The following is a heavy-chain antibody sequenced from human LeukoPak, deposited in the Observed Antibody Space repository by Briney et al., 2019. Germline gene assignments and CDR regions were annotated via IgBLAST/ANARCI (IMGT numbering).Heavy chain of an antibody. Sequence: SETLSLTCTVSGGSISSYYWSWIRQPPGKGLEWIGYIYYTGSTNYNPSLKSRVTISVDTSKNQSSLKLSSVTAADTAVYYCARVSPIAVAGSSYYYAMDVWGQGTTVTVSS. V-gene: IGHV4-59*12. J-gene: IGHJ6*02. CDR2: IYYTGST. D-gene: IGHD6-19*01. CDR3: ARVSPIAVAGSSYYYAMDV. CDR1: GGSISSYY.